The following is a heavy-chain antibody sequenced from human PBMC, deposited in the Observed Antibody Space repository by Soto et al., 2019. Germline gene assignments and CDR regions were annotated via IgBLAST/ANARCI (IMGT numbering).Heavy chain of an antibody. CDR1: GFTFSSYY. CDR2: IKTDASFS. D-gene: IGHD4-17*01. V-gene: IGHV3-74*01. J-gene: IGHJ4*02. CDR3: ARGYYGDPPALDY. Sequence: EVQLVESGGGLVQPGGSLRLSCAASGFTFSSYYMHWVRQAPGKGRVWISRIKTDASFSSYADSVKGRFTISRDNAKNTLYLQMNSLRDDDTAVYYCARGYYGDPPALDYWGQGTLVSVSS.